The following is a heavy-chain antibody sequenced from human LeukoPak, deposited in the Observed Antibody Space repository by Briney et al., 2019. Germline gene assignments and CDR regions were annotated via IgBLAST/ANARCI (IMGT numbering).Heavy chain of an antibody. CDR2: LSSTGNT. CDR3: ARWRPIDAFDI. CDR1: GFTVSRNY. J-gene: IGHJ3*02. V-gene: IGHV3-53*04. Sequence: GGTLRLSCAASGFTVSRNYMNWVRQAPGKGLEWVSLLSSTGNTSYADSVKGRFTISRHNSKNTLYLQVNSLRPEDTAMYYCARWRPIDAFDIWGQGTMVIVSS. D-gene: IGHD3-3*01.